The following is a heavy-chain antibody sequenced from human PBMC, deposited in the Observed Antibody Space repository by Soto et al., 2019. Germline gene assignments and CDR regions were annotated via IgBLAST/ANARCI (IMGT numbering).Heavy chain of an antibody. J-gene: IGHJ4*02. V-gene: IGHV3-21*01. CDR2: ISSSSSYI. CDR3: ARDRVGIAARPDY. Sequence: GGSLRLSCAASGFTFSSYSMNWVRQAPGKGLEWVSSISSSSSYIYYADSVKGRFTISRDNAKNSLYLQMDSLRAEDTAVYYCARDRVGIAARPDYWGQGTLVTSPQ. D-gene: IGHD6-6*01. CDR1: GFTFSSYS.